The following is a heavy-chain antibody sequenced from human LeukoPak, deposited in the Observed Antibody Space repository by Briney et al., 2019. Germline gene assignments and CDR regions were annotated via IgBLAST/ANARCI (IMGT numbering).Heavy chain of an antibody. J-gene: IGHJ4*02. D-gene: IGHD3-22*01. CDR2: MNPNSGNT. CDR1: GYTFTGFD. Sequence: ASVNVSCKASGYTFTGFDINWVRQATGQGLEWMGWMNPNSGNTGYAQKFQGRVTMTRDTSISTAFMELSSLRSEDTAVYYCARGGYYDRSGFYYEDYWGQGTLVTVSS. CDR3: ARGGYYDRSGFYYEDY. V-gene: IGHV1-8*01.